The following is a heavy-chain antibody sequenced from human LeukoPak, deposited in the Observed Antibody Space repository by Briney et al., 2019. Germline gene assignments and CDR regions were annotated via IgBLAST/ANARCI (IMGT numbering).Heavy chain of an antibody. CDR3: ARDSRVAAVDY. V-gene: IGHV3-7*03. Sequence: GGSLRLSCAASGFTFSSYWMSWVRPAPGKGLEWVANIKQDGSEKYYVDSVKGRFTVSRDNAKNSLYLQMNSLRAEDTAVYYCARDSRVAAVDYWGQGTLVTVSS. J-gene: IGHJ4*02. D-gene: IGHD6-13*01. CDR2: IKQDGSEK. CDR1: GFTFSSYW.